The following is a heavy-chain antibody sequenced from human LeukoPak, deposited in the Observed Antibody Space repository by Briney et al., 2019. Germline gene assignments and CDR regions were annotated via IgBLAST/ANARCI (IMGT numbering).Heavy chain of an antibody. CDR3: VRDVPAYYYDSSGYTDAFDI. J-gene: IGHJ3*02. CDR1: GFTFRSYG. CDR2: IWYDGSNK. D-gene: IGHD3-22*01. Sequence: PGRSLRLSCAVFGFTFRSYGMHWVRQAPGKGLEWVAVIWYDGSNKYYADSVKGRFTISRDSSKNTLDLQMNSLRAEDTAVYYCVRDVPAYYYDSSGYTDAFDIWGQGTMVTVSS. V-gene: IGHV3-33*01.